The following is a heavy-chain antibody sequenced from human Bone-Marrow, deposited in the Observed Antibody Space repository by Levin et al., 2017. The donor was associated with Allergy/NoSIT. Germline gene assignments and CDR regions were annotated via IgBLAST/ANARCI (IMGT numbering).Heavy chain of an antibody. Sequence: LRLSCNVSGGSINSGDSYWSGIRQPPGKGLEWIGYIYYSGSTYYNPSLKSRITISIDTSKSQFSLQLSSVTAADTAVYYCARLSLTFYDILTGYYSPIGTFDYWGQGTLVTVSS. CDR3: ARLSLTFYDILTGYYSPIGTFDY. J-gene: IGHJ4*02. CDR2: IYYSGST. CDR1: GGSINSGDSY. V-gene: IGHV4-30-4*01. D-gene: IGHD3-9*01.